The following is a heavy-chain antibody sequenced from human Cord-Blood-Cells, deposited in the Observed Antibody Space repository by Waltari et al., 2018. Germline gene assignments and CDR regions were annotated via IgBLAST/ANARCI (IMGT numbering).Heavy chain of an antibody. CDR1: GGSISSSSYS. CDR2: IYYSGST. CDR3: ARLTNQSKYRNTNWFDP. J-gene: IGHJ5*02. V-gene: IGHV4-39*01. D-gene: IGHD3-16*02. Sequence: QLQLQESGPGLVKPSETLSLTCTVSGGSISSSSYSWGWLRQPPGKGLEWIGSIYYSGSTYYNPSLKSRVTISVDTSKNQFSLKLSSVTAADTAVYYCARLTNQSKYRNTNWFDPWGQGTLVTVSS.